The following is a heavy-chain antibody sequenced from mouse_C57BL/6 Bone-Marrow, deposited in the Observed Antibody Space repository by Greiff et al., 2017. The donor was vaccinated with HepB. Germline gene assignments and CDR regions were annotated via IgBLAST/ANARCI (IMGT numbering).Heavy chain of an antibody. J-gene: IGHJ4*01. CDR1: GYTFTDYY. V-gene: IGHV1-26*01. CDR2: INPNNGGT. Sequence: EVQLQQSGPELVKPGASVKISCKASGYTFTDYYMNWVKQSHGKSLEWIGDINPNNGGTSYNQKFKGKATLTVDKSSSTAYMELRSLTSEDSAVYYCARKGKKDYYAMDYWGQGTSVTVSS. D-gene: IGHD2-1*01. CDR3: ARKGKKDYYAMDY.